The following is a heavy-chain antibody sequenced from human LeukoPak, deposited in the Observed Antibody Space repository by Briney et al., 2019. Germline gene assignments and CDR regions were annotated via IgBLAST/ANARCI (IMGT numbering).Heavy chain of an antibody. J-gene: IGHJ5*02. CDR2: INNSGGST. V-gene: IGHV3-23*01. CDR3: ARDLGCSSTSCYPVRSNWFDP. CDR1: GFTFSVYA. Sequence: QSGGSLRLSCAASGFTFSVYAMSWVRQALGKGLEWISEINNSGGSTYYADSVKGRFTISRDNSKNTLYLQMNSLRAEDTAVYYCARDLGCSSTSCYPVRSNWFDPWGQGTLVTVSS. D-gene: IGHD2-2*01.